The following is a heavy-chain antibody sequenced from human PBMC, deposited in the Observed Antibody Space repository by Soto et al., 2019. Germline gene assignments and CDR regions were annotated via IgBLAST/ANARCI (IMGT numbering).Heavy chain of an antibody. CDR2: ISSSGTGI. Sequence: GGSLRLSCVASGFTFSDYYMTWDRQAPGKGLEWVSYISSSGTGIYYPDSVKGRFTISRDKSKNTLYLQMNSLRAEDTAVYYCAGWQGYFDYWGQGTLVTVSS. V-gene: IGHV3-11*04. CDR3: AGWQGYFDY. J-gene: IGHJ4*02. CDR1: GFTFSDYY. D-gene: IGHD2-15*01.